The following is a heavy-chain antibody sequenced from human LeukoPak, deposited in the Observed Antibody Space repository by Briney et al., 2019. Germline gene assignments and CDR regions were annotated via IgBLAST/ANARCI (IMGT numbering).Heavy chain of an antibody. V-gene: IGHV3-23*01. CDR1: GFTFSSYA. CDR2: ISGSGGST. D-gene: IGHD3-16*01. J-gene: IGHJ4*02. Sequence: GGSLRLSCAASGFTFSSYAMSWVRQAPGKGLEWVSTISGSGGSTCHADSVKGRFTISRDNSKNTLYLQMNSLRAEDTAVYYCAKLGTRGFYFDYWGQGTLVTVSS. CDR3: AKLGTRGFYFDY.